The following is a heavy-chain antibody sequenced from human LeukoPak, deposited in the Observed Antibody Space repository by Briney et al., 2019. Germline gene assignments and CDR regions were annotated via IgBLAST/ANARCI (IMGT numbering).Heavy chain of an antibody. CDR1: GYTFTSYG. CDR3: ARKGYDSSGYFAHYYYYYGMDV. V-gene: IGHV1-8*02. CDR2: MNPNSGNT. Sequence: ASVKVSCKASGYTFTSYGINWVRQATGQGLEWMGWMNPNSGNTGYAQKFQGRVTMTRNTSISTAYMELSSLRSEDTAVYYCARKGYDSSGYFAHYYYYYGMDVWGQGTTVTVSS. J-gene: IGHJ6*02. D-gene: IGHD3-22*01.